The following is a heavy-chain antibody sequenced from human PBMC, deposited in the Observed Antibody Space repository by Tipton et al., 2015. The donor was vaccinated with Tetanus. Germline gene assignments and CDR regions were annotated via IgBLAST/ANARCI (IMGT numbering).Heavy chain of an antibody. J-gene: IGHJ4*02. D-gene: IGHD3-22*01. CDR2: INPGDGST. Sequence: QLVQSGAEVKSPGASVKVSCKASGYIFSINYIHWVRQAPGHGLEWMGLINPGDGSTAYAQKFQDRVTMTGDTSTTTVYMELRSLSFEDTAIYYCARGMDYDSSGIDDFWGQGTLVTVSS. V-gene: IGHV1-46*01. CDR1: GYIFSINY. CDR3: ARGMDYDSSGIDDF.